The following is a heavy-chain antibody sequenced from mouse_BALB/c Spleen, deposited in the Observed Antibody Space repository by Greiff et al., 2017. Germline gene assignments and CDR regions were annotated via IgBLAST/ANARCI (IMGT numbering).Heavy chain of an antibody. D-gene: IGHD1-1*01. J-gene: IGHJ2*01. V-gene: IGHV14-3*02. CDR3: AMAHYDGSSADY. Sequence: EVQLQQSGAELVKPGASVKLSCTASGFNIKDTYMHWVKQRPEQGLEWIGRIDPANGNTKYDPKFQGKATITADTSSNTAYLQLSSLTSEDTAVYYCAMAHYDGSSADYWGQGTTLTVSS. CDR1: GFNIKDTY. CDR2: IDPANGNT.